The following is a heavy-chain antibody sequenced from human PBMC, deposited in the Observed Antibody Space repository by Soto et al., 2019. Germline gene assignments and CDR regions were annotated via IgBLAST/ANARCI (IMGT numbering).Heavy chain of an antibody. J-gene: IGHJ6*02. D-gene: IGHD2-2*03. CDR2: IYSSENT. CDR3: ARLNGYCVSTNCHGYYGMDV. Sequence: LETLSLTCTVFGCPINSSIYSRDWIRQAPGKGLKWIGTIYSSENTYYNPSLLSRVTISVDTSKNEFSLRLSSVTAADTAVYYCARLNGYCVSTNCHGYYGMDVWGQGTTVT. V-gene: IGHV4-39*01. CDR1: GCPINSSIYS.